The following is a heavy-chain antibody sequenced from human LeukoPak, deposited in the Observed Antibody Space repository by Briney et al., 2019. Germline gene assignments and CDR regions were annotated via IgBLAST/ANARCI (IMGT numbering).Heavy chain of an antibody. CDR1: GYTFTIYD. J-gene: IGHJ5*02. CDR3: AVHLPGDYLAP. D-gene: IGHD4-17*01. V-gene: IGHV1-8*01. CDR2: MNPDSGNT. Sequence: ASVKVSCKASGYTFTIYDINWVRQAAGQGLEWMGWMNPDSGNTDFAQKFQGRVTMTRNTSISTAYMELSSLTSEATAVYYCAVHLPGDYLAPGGQGPLVTVSS.